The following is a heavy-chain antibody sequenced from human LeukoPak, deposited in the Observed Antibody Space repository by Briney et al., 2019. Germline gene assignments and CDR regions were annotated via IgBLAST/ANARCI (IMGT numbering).Heavy chain of an antibody. Sequence: GASVKVSCKASGGTFSSYAISWVRQAPGQGLEWMGRIIPILGIANYAQKFQGRVTITADKSTSTAYMELSSLRSEDTAVYYCAMGGYSYGPHSYYYGMDVWGQGTTVTVSS. V-gene: IGHV1-69*04. D-gene: IGHD5-18*01. CDR1: GGTFSSYA. CDR2: IIPILGIA. J-gene: IGHJ6*02. CDR3: AMGGYSYGPHSYYYGMDV.